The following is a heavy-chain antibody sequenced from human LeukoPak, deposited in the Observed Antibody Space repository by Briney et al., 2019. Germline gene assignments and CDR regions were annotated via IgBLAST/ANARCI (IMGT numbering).Heavy chain of an antibody. CDR2: IYYSGST. J-gene: IGHJ2*01. CDR1: GGSISSSSYY. V-gene: IGHV4-39*07. Sequence: SETLSLTCTASGGSISSSSYYWGWIRQPPGKGLEWIGSIYYSGSTYYNPSLKSRVTISVDTSKNQFSLKLSSVTAADTAVYYCARRWWEPTAGYFDLWGRGTLVTVSS. D-gene: IGHD1-26*01. CDR3: ARRWWEPTAGYFDL.